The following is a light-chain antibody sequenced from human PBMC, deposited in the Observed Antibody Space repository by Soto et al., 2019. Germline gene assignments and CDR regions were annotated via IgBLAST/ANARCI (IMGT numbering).Light chain of an antibody. CDR1: RDVGSD. CDR2: AAS. Sequence: QMTQSPSSLSASVGEKIIITCRASRDVGSDVSWCQQKPGQAPKLLIYAASNLYTGVPSRFSGSRSGTEFTLTISSLQPEDFASYYCLQDYGDSWTFGQGTKVDIK. J-gene: IGKJ1*01. V-gene: IGKV1-6*01. CDR3: LQDYGDSWT.